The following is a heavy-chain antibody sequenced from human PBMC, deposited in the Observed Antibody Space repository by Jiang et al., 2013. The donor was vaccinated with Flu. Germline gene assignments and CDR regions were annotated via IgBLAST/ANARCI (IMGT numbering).Heavy chain of an antibody. Sequence: EWMGWINPNSGGTNYAQKFQGWVTMTRDTSISTAYMELSRLRSDDTAVYYCARDIGSIAARPGVAFDIWGQGTMVTVSS. V-gene: IGHV1-2*04. J-gene: IGHJ3*02. D-gene: IGHD6-6*01. CDR2: INPNSGGT. CDR3: ARDIGSIAARPGVAFDI.